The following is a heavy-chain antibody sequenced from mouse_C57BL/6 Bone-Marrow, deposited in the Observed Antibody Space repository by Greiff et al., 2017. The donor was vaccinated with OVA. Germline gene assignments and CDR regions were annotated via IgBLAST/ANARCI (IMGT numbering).Heavy chain of an antibody. J-gene: IGHJ3*01. D-gene: IGHD2-1*01. CDR1: GFTFSSYG. Sequence: EVKLMESGGDLVKPGGSLKLSCAASGFTFSSYGMSWVRQTPDKRLEWVATISSGGSYTYYPDSVKGRLTISRDNAKNTLYLQMSSLKSEDTAMYYCARPIYYGNYVGFAYWGQGTLVTVSA. V-gene: IGHV5-6*01. CDR2: ISSGGSYT. CDR3: ARPIYYGNYVGFAY.